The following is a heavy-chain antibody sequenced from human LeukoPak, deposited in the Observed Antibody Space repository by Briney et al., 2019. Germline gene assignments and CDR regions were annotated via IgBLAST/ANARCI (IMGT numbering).Heavy chain of an antibody. V-gene: IGHV3-15*01. Sequence: GGSLRLSCAASGFTFSNAWMSWVRQAPGKGLEWVGRIKSKTDGGTTDYAAPVKGRFTISRDDSKNTLYLQMNSLKTEDTAVYYCTTALISSSSWYRFDYWGQGTLVTVSS. CDR1: GFTFSNAW. J-gene: IGHJ4*02. CDR2: IKSKTDGGTT. CDR3: TTALISSSSWYRFDY. D-gene: IGHD6-13*01.